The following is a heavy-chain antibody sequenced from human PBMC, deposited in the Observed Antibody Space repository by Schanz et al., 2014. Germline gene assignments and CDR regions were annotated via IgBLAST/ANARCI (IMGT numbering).Heavy chain of an antibody. D-gene: IGHD3-10*01. Sequence: EVRLVESGGGLVQPGGSLRLSCEASGFDFNSYSMNWVRQVPGKGLEWLSYIATSSSTRHYADSVKGRVTISRDNAKNSVSLQMRRLRDEDTAVYYCASGVHVSSLQKGLQFWGRGTLVIVSS. CDR2: IATSSSTR. CDR1: GFDFNSYS. V-gene: IGHV3-48*02. J-gene: IGHJ1*01. CDR3: ASGVHVSSLQKGLQF.